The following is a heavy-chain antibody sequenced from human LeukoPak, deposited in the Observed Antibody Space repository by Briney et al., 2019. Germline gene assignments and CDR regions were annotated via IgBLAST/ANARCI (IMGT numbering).Heavy chain of an antibody. V-gene: IGHV4-30-2*01. Sequence: SETLSLTCAVSGGSISSGGYSWSWIRQPPGKGLEWIGYIYHSGSTYYNPSLKSRVTISVDRSKNQFSLKLSSVTAADTAVYYCARAEYYFDYWGQGTLVTVSS. CDR3: ARAEYYFDY. CDR1: GGSISSGGYS. D-gene: IGHD3-10*01. J-gene: IGHJ4*02. CDR2: IYHSGST.